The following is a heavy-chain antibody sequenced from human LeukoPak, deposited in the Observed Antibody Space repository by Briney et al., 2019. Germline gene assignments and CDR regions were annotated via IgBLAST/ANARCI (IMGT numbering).Heavy chain of an antibody. CDR1: GFTFTSYN. Sequence: GGSLRLSCAASGFTFTSYNMNWVRQAPGKGLEWVSSISSSSNYIYYADSVKGRFTISRDNSKNTLYLQMNSLRAEDTAVYYCAKDQSGSYPTLFDYWGQGTLVTVSS. V-gene: IGHV3-21*04. CDR3: AKDQSGSYPTLFDY. J-gene: IGHJ4*02. CDR2: ISSSSNYI. D-gene: IGHD1-26*01.